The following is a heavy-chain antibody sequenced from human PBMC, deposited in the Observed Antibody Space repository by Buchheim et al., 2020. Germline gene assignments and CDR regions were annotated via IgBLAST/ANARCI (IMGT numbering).Heavy chain of an antibody. CDR2: IYTSGST. CDR1: GGSISSGGHY. J-gene: IGHJ4*02. Sequence: QVQLQESGPGLVKPSQTLSLTCIVSGGSISSGGHYWSWVRQHPGKGLEWLGYIYTSGSTNYNPSLKSRLSISVDTSKNQFSLKLSSVTAADTAVYYCATGGYYDDSSGYYSLYFDYWGQGTL. CDR3: ATGGYYDDSSGYYSLYFDY. D-gene: IGHD3-22*01. V-gene: IGHV4-31*03.